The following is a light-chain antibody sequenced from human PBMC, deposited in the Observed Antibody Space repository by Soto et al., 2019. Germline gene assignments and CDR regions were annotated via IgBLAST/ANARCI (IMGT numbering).Light chain of an antibody. J-gene: IGKJ1*01. CDR1: QSVSSSY. CDR3: QQYGSSLRT. CDR2: GAS. V-gene: IGKV3-20*01. Sequence: IVLTQSQDTLSLSSGERATLSGRASQSVSSSYLARYQQKPGQAPRLLIYGASSRATGIPDRFSGSGSGTDFTLTISRLEPEDFAVYYCQQYGSSLRTFGQGTKVDIK.